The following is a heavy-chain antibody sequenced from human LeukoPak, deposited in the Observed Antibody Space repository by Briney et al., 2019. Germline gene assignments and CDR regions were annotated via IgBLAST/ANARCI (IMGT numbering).Heavy chain of an antibody. D-gene: IGHD3-3*01. V-gene: IGHV3-11*04. Sequence: GGSLRLSCAASGFTFSDYYMSWIRQAPGKGLEWVSYISSSGSTIYYADSVKGRFTISRDNAKNSLYLQMNSLRAEDTAVYYCARDSAGLVGRSLWSGYYALDYWGQGTLVTVSS. CDR2: ISSSGSTI. J-gene: IGHJ4*02. CDR3: ARDSAGLVGRSLWSGYYALDY. CDR1: GFTFSDYY.